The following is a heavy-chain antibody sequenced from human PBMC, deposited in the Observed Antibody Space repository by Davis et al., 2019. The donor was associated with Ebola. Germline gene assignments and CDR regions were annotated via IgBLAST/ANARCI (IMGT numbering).Heavy chain of an antibody. Sequence: PGGSLRLSCAASGFTFTSYGMHWVRQAPGKGLEWVAVISDDGSNKDYADSVKGRFTISRDNSKNTLYLQMNSLRAEDTAVYYCARVGIAAAGSEGLDYWGQGTLVTVSS. CDR3: ARVGIAAAGSEGLDY. CDR2: ISDDGSNK. J-gene: IGHJ4*02. V-gene: IGHV3-30*03. CDR1: GFTFTSYG. D-gene: IGHD6-13*01.